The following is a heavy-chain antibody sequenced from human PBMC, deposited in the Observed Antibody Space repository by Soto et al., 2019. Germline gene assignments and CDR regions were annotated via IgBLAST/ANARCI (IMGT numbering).Heavy chain of an antibody. V-gene: IGHV4-31*03. CDR1: GGSISSGNFY. D-gene: IGHD3-10*01. J-gene: IGHJ4*02. CDR2: SYYSWIT. Sequence: SETLSLTCTVSGGSISSGNFYLSWILHSPGKGLEWIGSSYYSWITDYNPSLKSRVTMSVETSKIQFSLRLRSVTAADTAVYYCAREVTMFRAFDYWGKGKPSPSPQ. CDR3: AREVTMFRAFDY.